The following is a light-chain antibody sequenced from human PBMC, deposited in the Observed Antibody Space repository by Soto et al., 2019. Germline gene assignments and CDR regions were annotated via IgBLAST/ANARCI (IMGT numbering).Light chain of an antibody. Sequence: DIPLTQSPSFLAAAVGDRVTITCRASQGISSYLAWYLQKPGKAPKLLIYAASSLQSGVPSRFSGSASGTDFTLTISSLQPEDFATYYCQQSYSTYTFGQGTRLEIK. V-gene: IGKV1-39*01. J-gene: IGKJ5*01. CDR1: QGISSY. CDR3: QQSYSTYT. CDR2: AAS.